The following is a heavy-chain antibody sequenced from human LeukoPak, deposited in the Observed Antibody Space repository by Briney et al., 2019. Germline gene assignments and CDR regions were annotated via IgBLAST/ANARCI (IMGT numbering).Heavy chain of an antibody. CDR1: GYSIISDYF. Sequence: PSETLSLTCTVSGYSIISDYFWGWIRQPPGKGLEWIGTIYHSGSTYYSPSLKSRVTVSVDTSKNQFSLKLSSVTAADTAVYYCARLLWFGIYYFDYWGQGTLVTVSS. V-gene: IGHV4-38-2*02. CDR3: ARLLWFGIYYFDY. J-gene: IGHJ4*02. D-gene: IGHD3-10*01. CDR2: IYHSGST.